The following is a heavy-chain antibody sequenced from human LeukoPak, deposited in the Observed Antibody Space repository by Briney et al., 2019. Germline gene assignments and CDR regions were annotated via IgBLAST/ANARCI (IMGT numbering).Heavy chain of an antibody. CDR2: IYYSGST. CDR1: GGSISSYY. J-gene: IGHJ4*02. Sequence: SETLSLTCTVSGGSISSYYWSWIRQPPGKGLEWIGYIYYSGSTNYNPSLKSRVTISVDTSKNQFSLKLSSVTAADTAVYYCARDVDGYNFYYFDYWGQGTPVTVSS. CDR3: ARDVDGYNFYYFDY. V-gene: IGHV4-59*01. D-gene: IGHD5-24*01.